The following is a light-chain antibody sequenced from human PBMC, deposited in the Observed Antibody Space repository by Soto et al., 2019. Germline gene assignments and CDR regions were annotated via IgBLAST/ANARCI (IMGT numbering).Light chain of an antibody. CDR3: QQLNNFPRT. CDR2: GAS. V-gene: IGKV1-9*01. J-gene: IGKJ1*01. CDR1: QGISSY. Sequence: DIQLTQSPSFLSASVGDRVTITCRASQGISSYLAWYQQRPGKAPKLLMYGASTLQSGVPSRFSGSASGTTFPLTINNLPPEDFATYYCQQLNNFPRTFGQGTKVE.